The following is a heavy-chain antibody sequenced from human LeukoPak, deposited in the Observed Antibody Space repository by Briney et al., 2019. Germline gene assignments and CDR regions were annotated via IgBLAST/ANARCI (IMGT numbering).Heavy chain of an antibody. Sequence: PGRSLRLSCAASGFTFSSYAMNWVRQAPGKGLEWVSTITGSGSNTYYADSVKGQFTVSRDNSKNTLYLQMNSLSAEDTATYYCAKALPRSEGYTHGYFDYWGQGTLVTVSS. V-gene: IGHV3-23*01. CDR1: GFTFSSYA. J-gene: IGHJ4*02. CDR2: ITGSGSNT. CDR3: AKALPRSEGYTHGYFDY. D-gene: IGHD3-22*01.